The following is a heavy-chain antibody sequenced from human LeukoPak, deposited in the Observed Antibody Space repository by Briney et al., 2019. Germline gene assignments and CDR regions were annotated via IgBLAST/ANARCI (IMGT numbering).Heavy chain of an antibody. CDR2: ISGSGGST. D-gene: IGHD3-10*01. V-gene: IGHV3-23*01. J-gene: IGHJ4*02. CDR3: AKGSLSMVRGVTHPY. Sequence: PGGSLRLSCAASGFTFSNYWMHWVRQAPGKGLEWVSAISGSGGSTYYADSVKGRFTISRDNSKNTLYLQMNSLRAEDTAVYYCAKGSLSMVRGVTHPYWGQGTLVTVSS. CDR1: GFTFSNYW.